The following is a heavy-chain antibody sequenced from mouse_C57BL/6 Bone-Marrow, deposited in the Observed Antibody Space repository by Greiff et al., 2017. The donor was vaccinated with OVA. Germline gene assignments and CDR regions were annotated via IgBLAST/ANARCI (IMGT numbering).Heavy chain of an antibody. Sequence: QVQLQQPGAELVRPGSSVKLSCKASGYTFTSYWMYWVKQRPIQGLEWFGNFDPSDSETHYNPKFKDKATLTVDKSSSTVYMQLSSLTSEDSAVYYCARPDSSPFAYWGQGTMVTVSA. CDR2: FDPSDSET. V-gene: IGHV1-52*01. J-gene: IGHJ3*01. D-gene: IGHD1-1*01. CDR1: GYTFTSYW. CDR3: ARPDSSPFAY.